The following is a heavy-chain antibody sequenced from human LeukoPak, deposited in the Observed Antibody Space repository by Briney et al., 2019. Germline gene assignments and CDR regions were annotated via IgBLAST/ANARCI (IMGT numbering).Heavy chain of an antibody. CDR1: GFTVSSNY. V-gene: IGHV3-21*01. CDR2: ISSSSSYI. J-gene: IGHJ6*03. Sequence: GGSLRLSCAASGFTVSSNYMSWVRQAPGKGLEWVSSISSSSSYIYYADSVKGRFTISRDNAKNSLYLQMNSLRAEDTAVYYCARVGYSYGPTSYYYYMDVWGKGTTVTVSS. CDR3: ARVGYSYGPTSYYYYMDV. D-gene: IGHD5-18*01.